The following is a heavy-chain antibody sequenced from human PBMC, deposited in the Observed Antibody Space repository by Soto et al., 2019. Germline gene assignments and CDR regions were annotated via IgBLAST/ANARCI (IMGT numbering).Heavy chain of an antibody. D-gene: IGHD2-8*01. CDR3: ARVAKMLYDRSLLSRRSSNWFDP. CDR1: GVSVSTNTQY. V-gene: IGHV4-39*07. J-gene: IGHJ5*02. Sequence: PSETLSLTCTVSGVSVSTNTQYWGWIRQSPGKGLEWIGSIYYGGRTYYNPSLKSRVTISVDTSKNQFSLKLSSVTAADTAVYYCARVAKMLYDRSLLSRRSSNWFDPWGQGTLVTVSS. CDR2: IYYGGRT.